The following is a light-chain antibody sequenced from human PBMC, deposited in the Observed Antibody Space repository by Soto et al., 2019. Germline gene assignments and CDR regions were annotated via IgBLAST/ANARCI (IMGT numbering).Light chain of an antibody. Sequence: QSVLTQPPSASGSPGQSVAISCTGTSSDVGGYNYVSWYQQHPGKAPKLMIYDVSKRPSGVPDRFSGSKSGNTASLTVSGPQAEDGANYYCSSYAGPHFVFETGTKAPV. CDR1: SSDVGGYNY. CDR3: SSYAGPHFV. CDR2: DVS. J-gene: IGLJ1*01. V-gene: IGLV2-8*01.